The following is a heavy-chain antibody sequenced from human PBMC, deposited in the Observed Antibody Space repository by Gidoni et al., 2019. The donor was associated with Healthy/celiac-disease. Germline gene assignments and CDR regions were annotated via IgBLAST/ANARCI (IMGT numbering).Heavy chain of an antibody. CDR3: ARAAGQVIAAHPAPWFDY. V-gene: IGHV4-31*03. CDR2: IYYSGST. J-gene: IGHJ4*02. Sequence: QVQLQESGPGLVKPSQTLSLTCTVSGGSISSGGYYWSWIRQHPGKGLEWIGYIYYSGSTYYNPSLKSRVTISVDTSKNQFSLKLGSVTAADTAVYYCARAAGQVIAAHPAPWFDYWGQGTLVTVSS. CDR1: GGSISSGGYY. D-gene: IGHD6-6*01.